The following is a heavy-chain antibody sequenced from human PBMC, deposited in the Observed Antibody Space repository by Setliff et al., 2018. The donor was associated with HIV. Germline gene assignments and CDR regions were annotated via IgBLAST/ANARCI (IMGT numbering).Heavy chain of an antibody. D-gene: IGHD3-10*01. CDR1: GYTFTSYV. J-gene: IGHJ6*03. CDR2: INAGNGST. CDR3: AREGKFRYYYYMDV. V-gene: IGHV1-3*01. Sequence: GASVKVSCKASGYTFTSYVMHWVRQAPGQRLEWMGWINAGNGSTNYSQKFQGRVTFTRDTSASTAYMELSSLRSEDTAVYYCAREGKFRYYYYMDVWGKGTTVTVSS.